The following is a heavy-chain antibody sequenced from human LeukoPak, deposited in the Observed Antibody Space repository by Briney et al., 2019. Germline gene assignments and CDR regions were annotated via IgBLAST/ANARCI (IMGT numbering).Heavy chain of an antibody. J-gene: IGHJ4*02. CDR3: ARAVAAFLSGFDY. V-gene: IGHV1-2*02. CDR1: GYTFTGYY. D-gene: IGHD6-19*01. CDR2: INPNSGGT. Sequence: GASVKVSCKASGYTFTGYYMHWVRQAPGQGLEWMGWINPNSGGTNYAQKFQGRVTMTRDTSISTAYVELSRLRSDDTAVYYCARAVAAFLSGFDYWGQGTLVTVSS.